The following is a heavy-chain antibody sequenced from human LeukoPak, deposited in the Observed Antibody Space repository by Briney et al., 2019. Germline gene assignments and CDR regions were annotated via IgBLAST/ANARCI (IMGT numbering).Heavy chain of an antibody. CDR2: ISGDGGST. J-gene: IGHJ5*01. V-gene: IGHV3-43*02. CDR1: GFTFDDYA. D-gene: IGHD5-12*01. CDR3: AKAAAYSGYGNWFDS. Sequence: QPGGSLRLSCAASGFTFDDYAMHWVRQAPGKGLEWVSLISGDGGSTYYADSVKGRFTISRDNSKNSLYLQMNSLRTEDTALYYCAKAAAYSGYGNWFDSWGQGTLVTVSS.